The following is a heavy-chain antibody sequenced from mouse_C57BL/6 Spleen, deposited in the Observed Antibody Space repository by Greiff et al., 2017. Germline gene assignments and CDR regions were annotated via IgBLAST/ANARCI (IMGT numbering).Heavy chain of an antibody. CDR2: INYDGSST. CDR1: GFTFSDYY. V-gene: IGHV5-16*01. Sequence: EVQLVESEGGLVQPGSSMKLSCTASGFTFSDYYMACVRQVPEKGLEWVANINYDGSSTYYLDSLKSRFIISRDNAKNILYLQMSSLKSEDTATYYCARGLYYGYPYAMDYWGQGTSVTVSS. J-gene: IGHJ4*01. CDR3: ARGLYYGYPYAMDY. D-gene: IGHD2-2*01.